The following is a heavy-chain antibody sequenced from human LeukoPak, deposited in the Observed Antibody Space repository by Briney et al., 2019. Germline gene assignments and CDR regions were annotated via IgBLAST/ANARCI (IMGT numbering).Heavy chain of an antibody. V-gene: IGHV1-69*05. Sequence: SVKVSCKASGGTFSSYAISWVRQAPGQGLEWMGRIIPIFGTANYAQKLQGRVTITTDESTSTAYMELSSLRSEDTAVYYCARDSAPYYYDSGGALDYWGQGTLVTVPS. CDR2: IIPIFGTA. CDR1: GGTFSSYA. J-gene: IGHJ4*02. CDR3: ARDSAPYYYDSGGALDY. D-gene: IGHD3-22*01.